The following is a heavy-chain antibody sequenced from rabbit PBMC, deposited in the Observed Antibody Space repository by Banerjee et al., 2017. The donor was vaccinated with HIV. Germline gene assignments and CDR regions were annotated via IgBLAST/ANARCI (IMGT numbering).Heavy chain of an antibody. CDR3: ARDSSGSDVWDFKL. V-gene: IGHV1S45*01. D-gene: IGHD4-1*01. Sequence: QEQLEESGGDLVKPGGSLALTCKASGFSLSNVYIMCWVRQAPGKGLEWIACIYTSTGNTYYASWAKGRFTISRTSSTTVTLQMTSLTAADTATYFCARDSSGSDVWDFKLWGPGTLVTVS. CDR2: IYTSTGNT. J-gene: IGHJ4*01. CDR1: GFSLSNVYI.